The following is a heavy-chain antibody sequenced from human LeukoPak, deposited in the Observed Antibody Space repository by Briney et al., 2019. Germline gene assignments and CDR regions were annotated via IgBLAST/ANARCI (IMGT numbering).Heavy chain of an antibody. CDR2: IYYSGST. CDR1: GGSISSYY. J-gene: IGHJ4*02. Sequence: SETLSLTCTVSGGSISSYYWSWIRQPPGKGLEWIGYIYYSGSTNYNSSLKSRVTISVDTSKNQFSLRLSSVTAADTAVYYCARVGAVAGHFDYWGQGTLVTVSS. D-gene: IGHD6-19*01. V-gene: IGHV4-59*12. CDR3: ARVGAVAGHFDY.